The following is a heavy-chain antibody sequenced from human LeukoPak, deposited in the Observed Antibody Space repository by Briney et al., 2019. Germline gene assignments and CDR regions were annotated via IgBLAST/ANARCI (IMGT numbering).Heavy chain of an antibody. CDR3: AKDRDSSGWYYFDY. CDR2: IRYDGSNK. J-gene: IGHJ4*02. CDR1: GFTFSRYG. Sequence: GGSLRLSCAASGFTFSRYGMHWVRQAPGKGLEWVAFIRYDGSNKYYADSVKGRFTISRDNSKNTLFLQMNSLRVEDTAVYYCAKDRDSSGWYYFDYWGQGTLVTVSS. V-gene: IGHV3-30*02. D-gene: IGHD6-19*01.